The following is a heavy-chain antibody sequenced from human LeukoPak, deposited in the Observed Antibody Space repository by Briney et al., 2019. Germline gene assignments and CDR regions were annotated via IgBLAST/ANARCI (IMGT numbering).Heavy chain of an antibody. CDR1: GYSSIAYH. Sequence: ASVKVSCKASGYSSIAYHMHRVRQAPGQGLEWVGWIDPNTGGTNYAQKFQGRVTMTRDTSISTAYSGLSRLGSDETAGYYCARWRVCRIGWAGPWDDWRQGSLVTLSS. D-gene: IGHD6-19*01. CDR2: IDPNTGGT. J-gene: IGHJ4*02. CDR3: ARWRVCRIGWAGPWDD. V-gene: IGHV1-2*02.